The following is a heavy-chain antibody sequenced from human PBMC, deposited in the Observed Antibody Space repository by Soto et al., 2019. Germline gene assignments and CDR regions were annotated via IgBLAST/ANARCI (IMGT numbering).Heavy chain of an antibody. J-gene: IGHJ6*03. D-gene: IGHD3-10*01. Sequence: GGSLRLSCAASGFTFSSYAMSWVRQAPGKGLEWVSAISGSGGSTYYADSVKGRFTISRDNSKNTLYLQMNSLRAEDTAVYYCAKGGVKGGHYYYYYYMDVWGKGTTVTVSS. CDR2: ISGSGGST. CDR1: GFTFSSYA. CDR3: AKGGVKGGHYYYYYYMDV. V-gene: IGHV3-23*01.